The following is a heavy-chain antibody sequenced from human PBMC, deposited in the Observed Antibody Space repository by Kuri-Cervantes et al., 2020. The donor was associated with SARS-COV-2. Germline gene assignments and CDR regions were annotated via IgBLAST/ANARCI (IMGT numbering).Heavy chain of an antibody. CDR3: VRDGYGDYVDY. V-gene: IGHV1-18*04. D-gene: IGHD2-21*01. J-gene: IGHJ4*02. CDR2: VSGYNGHT. CDR1: GYTFTSSG. Sequence: ASVKVSCKASGYTFTSSGICWVRQAPGQGLEWMGWVSGYNGHTNYAQKLQGRVTMTTDTSTTTAYMELRSLRSDDTAVFYCVRDGYGDYVDYWGQGTLVTVSS.